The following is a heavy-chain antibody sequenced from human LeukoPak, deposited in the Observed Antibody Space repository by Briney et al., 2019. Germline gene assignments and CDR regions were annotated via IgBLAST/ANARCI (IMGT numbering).Heavy chain of an antibody. J-gene: IGHJ4*02. CDR1: GFTFRGNA. Sequence: PGASLRLSCGASGFTFRGNAMSWVRQTPGKGLEWVSAISGGGDGTYYADSVKGRFTISRDNSKNTVYVQMNSLRAADTAIYYCTKFRGVSWHLLAFDYWGQGALVTVSS. D-gene: IGHD3-10*01. CDR2: ISGGGDGT. CDR3: TKFRGVSWHLLAFDY. V-gene: IGHV3-23*01.